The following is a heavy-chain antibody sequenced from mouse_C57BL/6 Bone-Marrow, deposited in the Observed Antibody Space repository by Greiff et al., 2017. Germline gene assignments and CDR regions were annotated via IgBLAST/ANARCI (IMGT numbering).Heavy chain of an antibody. D-gene: IGHD2-1*01. CDR3: ARWDHHYGNYPYAMDY. J-gene: IGHJ4*01. CDR1: GYTFTSYW. Sequence: QVQLQQPGAELVKPGASVKMSCKASGYTFTSYWITWVKQRPGQGLEWIGDIYPGSGSTNYNEKFKSKATLTVDTSSSTAYMQLSSLTSEDSAVYYCARWDHHYGNYPYAMDYWGQGTSVTVSS. CDR2: IYPGSGST. V-gene: IGHV1-55*01.